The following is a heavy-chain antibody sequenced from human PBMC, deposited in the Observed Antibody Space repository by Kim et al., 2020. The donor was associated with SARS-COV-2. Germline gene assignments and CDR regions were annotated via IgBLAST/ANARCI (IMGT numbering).Heavy chain of an antibody. D-gene: IGHD3-3*01. CDR2: IYYSGST. CDR1: GGSISSSSYY. J-gene: IGHJ4*02. V-gene: IGHV4-39*01. CDR3: ARLGDGYNDLEDFDY. Sequence: SETLSLTCTVSGGSISSSSYYWGWIRQPPGKGLEWIVSIYYSGSTYYNPSLKSRVTISVDTSKNQFSLKLSSVTAADTAVYYCARLGDGYNDLEDFDYWGQGTLVTVSS.